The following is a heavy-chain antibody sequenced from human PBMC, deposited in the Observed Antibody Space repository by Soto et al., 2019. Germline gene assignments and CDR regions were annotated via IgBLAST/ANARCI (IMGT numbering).Heavy chain of an antibody. D-gene: IGHD1-7*01. CDR2: INHSGST. Sequence: PSETLSLTCAVHGGSFSGYYWSWIRQPPGKGLEWIGEINHSGSTNYNPSLKSRVTISVDTSKNQFSLKLSSVTAADTAVYYCARGVRTHRIDYWGQGTLVTVSS. V-gene: IGHV4-34*01. J-gene: IGHJ4*02. CDR3: ARGVRTHRIDY. CDR1: GGSFSGYY.